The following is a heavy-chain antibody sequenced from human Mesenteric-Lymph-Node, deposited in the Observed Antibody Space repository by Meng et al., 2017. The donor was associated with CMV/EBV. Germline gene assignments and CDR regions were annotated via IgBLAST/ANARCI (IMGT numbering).Heavy chain of an antibody. CDR1: SSRW. CDR3: ARNGYYSLEY. D-gene: IGHD3-22*01. J-gene: IGHJ4*02. Sequence: SSRWWSWVRQPTGKGLEWIGEISDSGTTAYNPSLKSRVTMSLDESKNHFSLKVTSVTAADTAIYYCARNGYYSLEYWRQGTLVTVSS. CDR2: ISDSGTT. V-gene: IGHV4-4*02.